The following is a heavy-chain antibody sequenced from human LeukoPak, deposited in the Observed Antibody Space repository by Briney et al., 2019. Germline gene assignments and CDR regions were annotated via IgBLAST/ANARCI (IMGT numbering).Heavy chain of an antibody. J-gene: IGHJ4*02. D-gene: IGHD3-3*01. CDR1: GYTFTSYY. V-gene: IGHV1-46*01. CDR3: ARGTIFGVPEGGGDY. CDR2: INPSGGST. Sequence: ASVKLSCKASGYTFTSYYMHWVRQAPGQGLEWMGIINPSGGSTSYAQKFQGRVTMTRDTSTSTVYMELSSLRSEDTAVYYCARGTIFGVPEGGGDYWGQGTLVTVSS.